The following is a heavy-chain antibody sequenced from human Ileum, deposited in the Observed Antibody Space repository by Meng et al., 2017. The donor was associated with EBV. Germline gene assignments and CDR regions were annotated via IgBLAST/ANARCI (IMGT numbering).Heavy chain of an antibody. CDR3: GRDQGRELINH. V-gene: IGHV4-4*02. J-gene: IGHJ4*02. CDR1: CDSISSDIG. CDR2: VYHRGDT. D-gene: IGHD1-7*01. Sequence: QVRPQGCGPGRVKPSGTLSLTCSVSCDSISSDIGWSWVRQPPGKGLEWIGEVYHRGDTNYNPSLKSLVDISLDKSKNQFYLSLFSVTAADTAVYYCGRDQGRELINHWGQGTLVTVSS.